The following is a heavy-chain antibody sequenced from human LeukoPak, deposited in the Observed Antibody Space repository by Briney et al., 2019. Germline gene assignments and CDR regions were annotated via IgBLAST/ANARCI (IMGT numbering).Heavy chain of an antibody. CDR2: INPSGGST. CDR3: ALIGPIAVAGTDY. Sequence: ASVKVSCKASGYTFTNYYMHWVRQAPGQGLEWMGMINPSGGSTSYAQKLQGRVTMTTDTSTSTAYMELRSLRSDDTAVYYCALIGPIAVAGTDYWGQGTLVTVSS. V-gene: IGHV1-46*01. D-gene: IGHD6-19*01. CDR1: GYTFTNYY. J-gene: IGHJ4*02.